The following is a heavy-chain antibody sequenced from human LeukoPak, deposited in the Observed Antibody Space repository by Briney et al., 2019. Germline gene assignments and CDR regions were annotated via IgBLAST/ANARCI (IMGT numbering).Heavy chain of an antibody. J-gene: IGHJ4*02. D-gene: IGHD4-17*01. CDR3: ARGFYGDFVSTRYFDY. V-gene: IGHV4-30-4*01. CDR2: VYYSRTT. Sequence: PSETLSLICAVYGGSISNGDYYWSWIRQPPGKDLESVGSVYYSRTTYYNPSLKSRVTKSVDTSKNQFSLKLSSVTAADTAVYYCARGFYGDFVSTRYFDYWGQGTLVTVSS. CDR1: GGSISNGDYY.